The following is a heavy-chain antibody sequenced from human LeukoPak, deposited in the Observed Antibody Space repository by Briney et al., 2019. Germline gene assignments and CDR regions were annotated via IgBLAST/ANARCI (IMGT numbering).Heavy chain of an antibody. D-gene: IGHD3-16*02. CDR2: INHSGST. Sequence: SETLSLTCAVYGGSFSGYYWSWIRQPPGKGLEWIGEINHSGSTSYNPSLKSRVTISVDTSKNQFSLKVTSVTAADTAMYYCARDRVSWHYFDYWGQGTLLTVSS. V-gene: IGHV4-34*01. CDR3: ARDRVSWHYFDY. CDR1: GGSFSGYY. J-gene: IGHJ4*02.